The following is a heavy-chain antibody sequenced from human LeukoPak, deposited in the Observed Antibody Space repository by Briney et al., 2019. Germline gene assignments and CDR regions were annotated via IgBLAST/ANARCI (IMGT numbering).Heavy chain of an antibody. Sequence: PSETLSLTCTVSGGSISSFSWSWIRQPPGKGLECIGYISYSGTIDCSPSLKSRVTISADMSKNQFSLNLSSVTAADTAVYYCARGRSHYYDSSGYYRHNAFDIWGQGTMVTVYS. CDR2: ISYSGTI. CDR1: GGSISSFS. V-gene: IGHV4-59*01. J-gene: IGHJ3*02. D-gene: IGHD3-22*01. CDR3: ARGRSHYYDSSGYYRHNAFDI.